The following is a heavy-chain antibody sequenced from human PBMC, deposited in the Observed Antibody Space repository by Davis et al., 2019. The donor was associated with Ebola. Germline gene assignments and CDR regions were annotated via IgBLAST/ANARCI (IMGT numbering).Heavy chain of an antibody. CDR3: ARGGVAYSDLDY. D-gene: IGHD2-21*01. CDR1: GGHISGYY. V-gene: IGHV4-59*08. J-gene: IGHJ4*02. CDR2: LYHGGGT. Sequence: MPSETLSLTCTVSGGHISGYYWSWIRQPPGKGLEWIGNLYHGGGTNYSPSLKSRLTISVDTSKNQFSLELSSVTAADTAVYFCARGGVAYSDLDYWGQGTLVAVSS.